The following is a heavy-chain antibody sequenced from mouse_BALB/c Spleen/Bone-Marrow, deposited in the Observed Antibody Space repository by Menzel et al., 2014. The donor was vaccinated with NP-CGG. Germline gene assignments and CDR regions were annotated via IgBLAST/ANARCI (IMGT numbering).Heavy chain of an antibody. CDR2: IDTSDSYI. D-gene: IGHD2-4*01. Sequence: QVQLQQSGAELVMPGASVKMSCKASGYTFTDKWMHWVKQRPGQGLEWIGAIDTSDSYINYNQKFKGKASLTVDASSRTAYMHLSSRTSDDSAVYYCARGGHDFSLDYWGQGTSIIVSS. CDR1: GYTFTDKW. J-gene: IGHJ4*01. V-gene: IGHV1-69*01. CDR3: ARGGHDFSLDY.